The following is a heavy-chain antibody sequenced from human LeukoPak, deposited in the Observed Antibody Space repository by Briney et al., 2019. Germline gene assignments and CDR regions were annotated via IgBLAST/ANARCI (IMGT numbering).Heavy chain of an antibody. CDR1: GFTFSSYA. V-gene: IGHV3-23*01. CDR2: ISGSGDNT. Sequence: PGGSLRLSCAASGFTFSSYAMSWVRQAPGKGLEWVSGISGSGDNTYYADSVKGRFTISRVNSKNTLYVQVNSLGTEDTAAYYCAKGSYYDSRGSFYFDYWGQGTLVTVSS. CDR3: AKGSYYDSRGSFYFDY. J-gene: IGHJ4*02. D-gene: IGHD3-22*01.